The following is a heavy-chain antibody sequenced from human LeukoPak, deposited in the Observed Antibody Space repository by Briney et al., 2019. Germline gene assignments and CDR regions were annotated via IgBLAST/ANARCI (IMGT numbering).Heavy chain of an antibody. CDR3: ATSCDFWGRYPLGASDI. D-gene: IGHD3-3*01. CDR2: INTDGSSR. J-gene: IGHJ3*02. CDR1: GFTFSTYW. V-gene: IGHV3-74*01. Sequence: GGSLRLSCAASGFTFSTYWMHWVRQAPGKGLVWVSRINTDGSSRSYADSVRGRFTISRDNAKNTLYLQMNSLRDEDTGVYYCATSCDFWGRYPLGASDIWGQGTMVTVSS.